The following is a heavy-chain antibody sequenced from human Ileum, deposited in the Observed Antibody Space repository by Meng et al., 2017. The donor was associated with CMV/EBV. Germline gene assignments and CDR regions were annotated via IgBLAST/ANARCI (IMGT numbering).Heavy chain of an antibody. D-gene: IGHD1-26*01. J-gene: IGHJ4*02. V-gene: IGHV4-4*07. CDR1: GGSVNNYY. Sequence: QVQRQGSGPGLGKTSETLSLTCTCSGGSVNNYYWSWIRKSAGKGLEWIGRFYSSDTYNYHPSLDSRVTMSLDTSKNQFSLNLRSVTAADTATYYCARGPGASTREGFDYWGLGTLVTVSS. CDR3: ARGPGASTREGFDY. CDR2: FYSSDTY.